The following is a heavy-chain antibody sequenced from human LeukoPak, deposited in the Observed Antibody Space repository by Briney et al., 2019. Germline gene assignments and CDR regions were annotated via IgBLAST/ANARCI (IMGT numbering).Heavy chain of an antibody. CDR1: GFTFSSYG. CDR3: AKDRSSWARYYYYNGMDV. V-gene: IGHV3-30*18. CDR2: ISYDGSNK. D-gene: IGHD6-13*01. Sequence: GRSLRFSCAASGFTFSSYGMHWVRQAPGKGLEWVAVISYDGSNKYYADSVKGRFTISRDNSKNTLYLKMNRLRAEDTAVYYCAKDRSSWARYYYYNGMDVWGQGTTVTVSS. J-gene: IGHJ6*02.